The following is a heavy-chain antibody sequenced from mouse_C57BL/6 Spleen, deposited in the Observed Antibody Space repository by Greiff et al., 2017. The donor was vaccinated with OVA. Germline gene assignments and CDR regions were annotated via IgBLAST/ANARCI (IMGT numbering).Heavy chain of an antibody. Sequence: EVKVVESGAELVRPGASVKLSCTASGFNIKDYYMHWVKQRPEQGLEWIGRIDPEDGDTEYAPKFQGKATMTADTSSNTAYLQLSSLTSEDTAVYYCTTNYGGSSWYFDVWGTGTTVTVSS. V-gene: IGHV14-1*01. J-gene: IGHJ1*03. CDR2: IDPEDGDT. CDR1: GFNIKDYY. D-gene: IGHD1-1*01. CDR3: TTNYGGSSWYFDV.